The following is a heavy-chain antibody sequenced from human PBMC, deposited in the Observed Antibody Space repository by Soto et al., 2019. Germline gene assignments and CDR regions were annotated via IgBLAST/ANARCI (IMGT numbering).Heavy chain of an antibody. Sequence: GASVKVSCKASGYTFTSYGISWVRQAPGQGLEWMGWISAYNGNTNYAQKLQGRVTMTTDTSTSTAYMELRSLRSDDTAVYYCARWKWELLSGAWNVLDYWGQGTLVTVSS. J-gene: IGHJ4*02. V-gene: IGHV1-18*01. CDR2: ISAYNGNT. CDR3: ARWKWELLSGAWNVLDY. CDR1: GYTFTSYG. D-gene: IGHD1-26*01.